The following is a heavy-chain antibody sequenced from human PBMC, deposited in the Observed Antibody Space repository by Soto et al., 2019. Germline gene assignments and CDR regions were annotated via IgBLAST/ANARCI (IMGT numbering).Heavy chain of an antibody. CDR3: TTGIVVVPANAFDY. CDR2: IKSKTDGGTT. V-gene: IGHV3-15*01. D-gene: IGHD2-21*02. Sequence: GGSLRLSCAASGFTFSNAWMSWGRQAPGKGLEWVGRIKSKTDGGTTDYAAPVKGRFTISRDDSKNTLYLQMNSLKTEDTAVYYCTTGIVVVPANAFDYWGQGPLVTASS. CDR1: GFTFSNAW. J-gene: IGHJ4*02.